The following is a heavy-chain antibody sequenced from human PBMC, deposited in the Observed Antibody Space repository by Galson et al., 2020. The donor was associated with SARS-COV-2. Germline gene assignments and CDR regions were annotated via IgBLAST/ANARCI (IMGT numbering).Heavy chain of an antibody. Sequence: SETLSLTCTVSGASISSSGSYWGWIRQPPGKGLEWISSISYSGNTYYHPSLKSRLTISADTSKNQISLKLSSVTAADTAVYYCATYSVVVVAPTPIRADYWGQGTLVTVSS. CDR1: GASISSSGSY. CDR2: ISYSGNT. J-gene: IGHJ4*02. D-gene: IGHD2-15*01. CDR3: ATYSVVVVAPTPIRADY. V-gene: IGHV4-39*07.